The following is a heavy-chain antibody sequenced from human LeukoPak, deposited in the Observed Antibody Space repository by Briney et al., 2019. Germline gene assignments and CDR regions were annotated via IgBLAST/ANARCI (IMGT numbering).Heavy chain of an antibody. CDR1: GYTFTRFG. D-gene: IGHD2-2*01. CDR2: ISGYNDNP. J-gene: IGHJ5*02. CDR3: ARVGRDCRDTRCTWSDWLDP. Sequence: ASVKVSCEASGYTFTRFGISWVRQAPGQGLEWMGWISGYNDNPHYAQSFQGRVTMTTDTSSSTAYMELRSLGSDDTAVYYCARVGRDCRDTRCTWSDWLDPWGQGTLVTVSS. V-gene: IGHV1-18*01.